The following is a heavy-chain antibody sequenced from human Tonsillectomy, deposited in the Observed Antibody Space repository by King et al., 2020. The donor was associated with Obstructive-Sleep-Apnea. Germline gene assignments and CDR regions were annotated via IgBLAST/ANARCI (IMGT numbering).Heavy chain of an antibody. D-gene: IGHD6-13*01. CDR1: GFTFSVYA. CDR2: ISGNGGDIT. Sequence: VQLVESGGGFVQTGGSLRLSCAASGFTFSVYAMNWVRQAPGKGLEWVSSISGNGGDITYYADSVKGRFTISRDNSKNMLYLQMNSLRAEDTAVYYCAKDLSSWYSDYPFDYWGQGTLVTVSS. J-gene: IGHJ4*02. V-gene: IGHV3-23*04. CDR3: AKDLSSWYSDYPFDY.